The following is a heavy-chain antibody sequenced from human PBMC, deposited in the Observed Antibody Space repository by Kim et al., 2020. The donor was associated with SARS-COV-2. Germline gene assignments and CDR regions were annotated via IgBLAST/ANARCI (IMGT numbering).Heavy chain of an antibody. Sequence: SVKVSCKASGGTFNSYAISWVRQAPGQGLQWMGRIIPLLDITDYAQKFQGRVTITADKSTTTAYMELSSLTSEDTALYFCARGVGYCSSTSGYNQGLDV. V-gene: IGHV1-69*04. J-gene: IGHJ6*01. D-gene: IGHD2-2*02. CDR3: ARGVGYCSSTSGYNQGLDV. CDR2: IIPLLDIT. CDR1: GGTFNSYA.